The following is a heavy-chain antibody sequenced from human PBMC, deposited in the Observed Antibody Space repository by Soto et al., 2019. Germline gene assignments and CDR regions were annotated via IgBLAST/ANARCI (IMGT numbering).Heavy chain of an antibody. V-gene: IGHV3-33*01. CDR1: GLTNFSSYG. J-gene: IGHJ4*02. CDR2: VWYDESKK. Sequence: QVQLVESGGGVVQPGMSLRLSCAMSGLTNFSSYGMHWVRQAPGKGLEWVAVVWYDESKKYYADSWKGRFPISKANSKNTVSLQMNSLGVEDTATYHCAPIWGEFDHWGPGTLVTVSS. D-gene: IGHD3-16*01. CDR3: APIWGEFDH.